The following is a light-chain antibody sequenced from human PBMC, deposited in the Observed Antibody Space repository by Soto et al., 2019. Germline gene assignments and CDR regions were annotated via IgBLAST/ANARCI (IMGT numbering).Light chain of an antibody. Sequence: EIVMTQSPATLSVSPGGRATLSCRASQSVYSNLAWYQQKPGQAPGLLIYAASTRATGIPARFSGSGSGTEFTLTISSLQSEDFAVYYCQQYNSWPLTFGGGTKVEIK. CDR3: QQYNSWPLT. J-gene: IGKJ4*01. CDR1: QSVYSN. CDR2: AAS. V-gene: IGKV3-15*01.